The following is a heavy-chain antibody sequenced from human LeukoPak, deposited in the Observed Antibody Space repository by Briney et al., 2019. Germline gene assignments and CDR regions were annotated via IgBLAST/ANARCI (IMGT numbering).Heavy chain of an antibody. CDR2: ISWNSGSI. D-gene: IGHD6-13*01. CDR1: GFTFDDYA. Sequence: PGGSLRLSCAASGFTFDDYAMHWVRQAPGKGLEGVSGISWNSGSIVYADSVKGRFTISRDNAKNSLYLQMNSLRAEDTALYYCAKSREGWMYSSSWYESGAYWGQGTLVTVSS. CDR3: AKSREGWMYSSSWYESGAY. V-gene: IGHV3-9*01. J-gene: IGHJ4*02.